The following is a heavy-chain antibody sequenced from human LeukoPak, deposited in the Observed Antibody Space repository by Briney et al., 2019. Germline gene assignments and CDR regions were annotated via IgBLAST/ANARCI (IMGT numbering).Heavy chain of an antibody. D-gene: IGHD4-17*01. J-gene: IGHJ6*02. CDR2: MNPNNGNT. CDR3: GRWGSVTTGTSGGDYYYYYGMDV. V-gene: IGHV1-8*01. Sequence: ASVKVSCKASGYTFTSYDINWVRQATGQGLEWMGWMNPNNGNTGYAQKFQGRVIMTRNTSISTAYMELSSLRSEDTAVYYCGRWGSVTTGTSGGDYYYYYGMDVWGQGTTVTVSS. CDR1: GYTFTSYD.